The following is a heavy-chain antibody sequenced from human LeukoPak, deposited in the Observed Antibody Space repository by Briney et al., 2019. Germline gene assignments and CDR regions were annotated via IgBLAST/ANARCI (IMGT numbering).Heavy chain of an antibody. D-gene: IGHD5-18*01. V-gene: IGHV3-23*01. CDR3: ARHVDTVMVTWVDY. Sequence: PGGSLRLSCAASGFTFSSYAMSWVRQAPGKGLEWVTAISGSGGSTYYADSVKGWFTISRDNSKNTLYLQMNSLRAEDTAVYYCARHVDTVMVTWVDYWGQGTLITVSS. J-gene: IGHJ4*02. CDR1: GFTFSSYA. CDR2: ISGSGGST.